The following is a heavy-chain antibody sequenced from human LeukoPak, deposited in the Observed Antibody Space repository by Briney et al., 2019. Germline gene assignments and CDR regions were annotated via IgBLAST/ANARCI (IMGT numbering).Heavy chain of an antibody. CDR1: GGSFSGYY. CDR3: ARGGRLYLPY. CDR2: INHSGNT. V-gene: IGHV4-34*01. Sequence: MPSETLSLTCAVYGGSFSGYYWNWIRQPPGKGLGWIVEINHSGNTNYNPSLNSRVTISVDTSKNQFSLKLSSVTAADTVVYYSARGGRLYLPYWGQGTLVTVSS. D-gene: IGHD3-10*01. J-gene: IGHJ4*02.